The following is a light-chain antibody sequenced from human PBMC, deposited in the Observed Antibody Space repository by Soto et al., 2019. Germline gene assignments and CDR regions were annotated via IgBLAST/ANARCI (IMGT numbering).Light chain of an antibody. Sequence: PGDRATLSCRASQAVSTFLAWYQQKPGQAPRLLIFDATHRATGTPARFSGSGSGTDFTLTISSLEPEDFAVYYCQQRTDWPPGGTFGQGTKLEIK. CDR1: QAVSTF. V-gene: IGKV3-11*01. CDR3: QQRTDWPPGGT. J-gene: IGKJ2*01. CDR2: DAT.